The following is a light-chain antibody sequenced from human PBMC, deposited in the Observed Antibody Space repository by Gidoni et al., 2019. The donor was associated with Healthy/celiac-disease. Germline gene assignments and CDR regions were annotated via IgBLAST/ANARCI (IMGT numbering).Light chain of an antibody. Sequence: IVMTQSPATLSVSPGERATLSCRASQSVSSNLAWYQQKPGQAPRLLIYGASTRATGIPARFSGSGSGTEFTRTINSLQSEDFAVYYCQQYNNWPPLTFGGGTKVEIK. J-gene: IGKJ4*01. V-gene: IGKV3-15*01. CDR1: QSVSSN. CDR2: GAS. CDR3: QQYNNWPPLT.